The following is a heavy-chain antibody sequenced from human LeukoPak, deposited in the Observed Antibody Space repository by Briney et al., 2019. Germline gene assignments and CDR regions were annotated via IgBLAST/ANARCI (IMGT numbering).Heavy chain of an antibody. D-gene: IGHD3-10*01. CDR2: IYYSGST. V-gene: IGHV4-39*07. J-gene: IGHJ1*01. CDR1: GGSISSSSYY. Sequence: LETLSLTCTVSGGSISSSSYYWGWIRQPPGKGLEWIGSIYYSGSTNYNPSLKSRVTISVDTSKNQFSLKLSSVTAADTAVYYCARGWFTWITMVRGNGRAEYFQHWGQGTLVTVSS. CDR3: ARGWFTWITMVRGNGRAEYFQH.